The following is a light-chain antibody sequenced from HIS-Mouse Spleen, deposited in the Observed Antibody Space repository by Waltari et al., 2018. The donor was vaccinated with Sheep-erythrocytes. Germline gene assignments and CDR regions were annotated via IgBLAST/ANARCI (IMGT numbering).Light chain of an antibody. V-gene: IGLV2-23*01. J-gene: IGLJ3*02. CDR2: EGS. CDR3: CSYAGSSTPWV. CDR1: SSDVGRYNL. Sequence: QSALTQPASVSGSPGQSITISCTGTSSDVGRYNLVCWYQQHPGKAPKLMIYEGSKRPSGVSNRFSGSKSGNTASLTISGLQAEDEADYYCCSYAGSSTPWVFGGGTKLTVL.